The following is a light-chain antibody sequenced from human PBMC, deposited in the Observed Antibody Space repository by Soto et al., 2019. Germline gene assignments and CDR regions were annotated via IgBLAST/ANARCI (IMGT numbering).Light chain of an antibody. CDR3: CSCTRSSTLI. Sequence: QSALTQPASVSGSPGQSITISCTGTSSDVGGYNFVSWYQHHPGKVPKLMIYDVTNRPSGVSNRFSGCKSGNKDSLTISGLQAEAEADYYCCSCTRSSTLIFGGGTKLTVL. V-gene: IGLV2-14*03. J-gene: IGLJ2*01. CDR2: DVT. CDR1: SSDVGGYNF.